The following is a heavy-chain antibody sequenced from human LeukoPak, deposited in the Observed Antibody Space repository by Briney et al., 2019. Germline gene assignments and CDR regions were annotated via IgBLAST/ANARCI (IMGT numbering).Heavy chain of an antibody. Sequence: PSETLSLTCTVSGGSISSYYWSWIRQPAGKGLEWIGRIYTSGSTNYNPSLKSRVTMSVDTSKNQFSLKLSSVTAADTAVYYCAGTLYYYDSSGNLGQGAFDIWGQGTMVTVSS. CDR1: GGSISSYY. J-gene: IGHJ3*02. CDR3: AGTLYYYDSSGNLGQGAFDI. D-gene: IGHD3-22*01. V-gene: IGHV4-4*07. CDR2: IYTSGST.